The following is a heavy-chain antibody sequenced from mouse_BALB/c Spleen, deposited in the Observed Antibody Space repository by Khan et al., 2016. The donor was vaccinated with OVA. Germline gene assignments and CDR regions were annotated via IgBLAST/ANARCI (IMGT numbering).Heavy chain of an antibody. J-gene: IGHJ4*01. Sequence: QVQLQQSGPGLVAPSQSLSITCTISGFSLTNYGVHWVRQPPGKGLEWLVVIWSDGSTTYNSTLKSRLSISKDNSKIQVFLKMNSLQTDDTAMYYCARQPYYHYYVMDYWGQGTSVTVSS. CDR3: ARQPYYHYYVMDY. CDR2: IWSDGST. V-gene: IGHV2-6-1*01. D-gene: IGHD2-10*01. CDR1: GFSLTNYG.